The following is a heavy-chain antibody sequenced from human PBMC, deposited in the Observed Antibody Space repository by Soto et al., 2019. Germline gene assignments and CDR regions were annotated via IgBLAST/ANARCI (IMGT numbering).Heavy chain of an antibody. J-gene: IGHJ4*01. Sequence: GSLRLSCGASGVNFCSHAMSWVRQATRKGLEWVSAISGSGGSTYYADSVKGRFTISRDNSKNTLYLQMNSLRAEDTAVYYCAKDYYDSSGYGGVQYYFGYSG. CDR2: ISGSGGST. V-gene: IGHV3-23*01. CDR3: AKDYYDSSGYGGVQYYFGY. CDR1: GVNFCSHA. D-gene: IGHD3-22*01.